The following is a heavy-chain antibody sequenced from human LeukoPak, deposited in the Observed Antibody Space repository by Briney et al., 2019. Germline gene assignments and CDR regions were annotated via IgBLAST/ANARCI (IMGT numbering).Heavy chain of an antibody. V-gene: IGHV3-23*01. J-gene: IGHJ4*02. CDR2: ISGSGYNT. Sequence: GGSLRLSCAASGFAFDTYGMTWARQAPGKGLEWVSSISGSGYNTYYADSVKGRFTISRDNSKNTLYLQMNSLRAEDTAIYYCATSTTGFDYWGQGTLVTVSS. CDR1: GFAFDTYG. CDR3: ATSTTGFDY.